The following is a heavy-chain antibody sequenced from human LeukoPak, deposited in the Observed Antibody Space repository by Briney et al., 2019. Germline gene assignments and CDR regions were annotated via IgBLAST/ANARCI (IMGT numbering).Heavy chain of an antibody. CDR2: IYYSKNN. V-gene: IGHV4-39*01. Sequence: SETLSLTCTVSGGSIVSISHYWGWIRQPPGKGLEWIGSIYYSKNNYYNPSLKSRVTISVDTSKYQFSLKLSSVTAADTAVYYCASGSSGSYYPYYFDYWGQGTLVTVSS. J-gene: IGHJ4*02. CDR1: GGSIVSISHY. CDR3: ASGSSGSYYPYYFDY. D-gene: IGHD1-26*01.